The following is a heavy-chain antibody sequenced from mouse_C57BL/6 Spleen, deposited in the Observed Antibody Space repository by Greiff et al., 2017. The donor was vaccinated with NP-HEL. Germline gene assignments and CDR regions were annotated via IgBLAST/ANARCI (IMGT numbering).Heavy chain of an antibody. CDR2: INPSSGYT. CDR3: ARDLDKYDFAY. D-gene: IGHD2-12*01. V-gene: IGHV1-7*01. CDR1: GYTFTSYW. J-gene: IGHJ3*01. Sequence: QVHVKQSGAELAKPGASVKLSCKASGYTFTSYWMHWVKQRPGQGLEWIGYINPSSGYTKYNQKFKDKATLTADKSSSTAYMQLSSLTYENSAVYYCARDLDKYDFAYWGQETLVTVSA.